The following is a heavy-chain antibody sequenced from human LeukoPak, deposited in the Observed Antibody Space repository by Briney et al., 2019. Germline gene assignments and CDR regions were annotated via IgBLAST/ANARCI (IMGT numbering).Heavy chain of an antibody. CDR2: ISTSGSYI. V-gene: IGHV3-21*01. J-gene: IGHJ3*02. D-gene: IGHD5-24*01. Sequence: GGSLRLSCAASGFTFSSYWMNWVRQAPGKGLEWVSSISTSGSYIYYADSVKGRFTISRDNAKNSLYLQMNSLRAEDTAVYYCARGTRDGYYLFDAFDIWGQGTMVTVSS. CDR3: ARGTRDGYYLFDAFDI. CDR1: GFTFSSYW.